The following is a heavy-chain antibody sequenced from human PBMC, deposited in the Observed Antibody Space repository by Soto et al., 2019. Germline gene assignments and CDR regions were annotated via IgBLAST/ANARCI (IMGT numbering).Heavy chain of an antibody. D-gene: IGHD3-10*01. CDR3: ARDYMH. CDR1: GGYFSGYY. J-gene: IGHJ1*01. Sequence: QGQLQQWGTGLLKPSETLSLSCALYGGYFSGYYWSWIRQPPGKGLEWIGEITHSGIANYNPSLTSRVTILVDTSKNQFSLRLSSVTAAYTAVYYCARDYMHWGQGNLVTVS. CDR2: ITHSGIA. V-gene: IGHV4-34*01.